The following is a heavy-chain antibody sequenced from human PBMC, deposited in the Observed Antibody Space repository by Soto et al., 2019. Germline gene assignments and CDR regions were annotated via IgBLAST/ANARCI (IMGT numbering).Heavy chain of an antibody. V-gene: IGHV3-74*01. D-gene: IGHD1-26*01. CDR3: ARVGTGSYHFDF. Sequence: LRLSCAASGFTFSSYWMHWVRQGPGKGLVWVSRTNADGSTTSYADSVKGRFTISRDNAKNTLYLQMNSLRAEDTAVYYCARVGTGSYHFDFWGQGTLVTVSS. CDR1: GFTFSSYW. CDR2: TNADGSTT. J-gene: IGHJ4*02.